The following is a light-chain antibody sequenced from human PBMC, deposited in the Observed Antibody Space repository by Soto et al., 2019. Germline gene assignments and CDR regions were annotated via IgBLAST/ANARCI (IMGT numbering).Light chain of an antibody. CDR2: EVS. Sequence: QSALTQPASVSGSPGQSITISCTGTGSDIGDYNYVSWYQQHPGKAPKLMIYEVSNRPSGISNRFSGSKSGNTASLTISGLQADDEADYYCSSYTSTSSYVFGTGTKVTVL. J-gene: IGLJ1*01. CDR3: SSYTSTSSYV. CDR1: GSDIGDYNY. V-gene: IGLV2-14*01.